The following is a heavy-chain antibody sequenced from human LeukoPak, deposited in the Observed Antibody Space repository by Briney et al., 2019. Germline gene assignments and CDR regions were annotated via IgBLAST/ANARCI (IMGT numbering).Heavy chain of an antibody. CDR1: GFTFNNYW. CDR3: TRTGYRHGMDV. J-gene: IGHJ6*02. D-gene: IGHD3-16*02. CDR2: TSLDGSTT. Sequence: GGSLRLPCAASGFTFNNYWIHWVRHAPGKGLVWVSGTSLDGSTTAYGDSVKGRFTISRDNGKNTLDLHLNSLRVEDTAVYFCTRTGYRHGMDVWGQGTTVTVSS. V-gene: IGHV3-74*01.